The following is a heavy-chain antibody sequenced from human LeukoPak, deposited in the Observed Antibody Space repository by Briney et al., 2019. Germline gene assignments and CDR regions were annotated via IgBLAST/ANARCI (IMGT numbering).Heavy chain of an antibody. J-gene: IGHJ5*01. CDR2: SSGSGGST. CDR1: GFTFSNYV. CDR3: AKGASPDYYGSGRFDF. Sequence: QPGGSLRLSCGASGFTFSNYVMSWARQAPEKGLQWVSSSSGSGGSTYYADSVKGRCTISRDSSKKTVYLQMNSLRDEDTAVYFCAKGASPDYYGSGRFDFWGQGILVTVSS. V-gene: IGHV3-23*01. D-gene: IGHD3-10*01.